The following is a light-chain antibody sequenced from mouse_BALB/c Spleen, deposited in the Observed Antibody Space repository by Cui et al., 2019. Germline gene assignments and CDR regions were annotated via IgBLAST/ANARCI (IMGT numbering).Light chain of an antibody. Sequence: DIVMTQSHKFMSTSVGDRVSITCKASQDVGTAVAWYQQKPGQSPKLLIYWASTRHTGVPDRFTGSGSGTDFTLTISNVQSEDLADYFCQQYSSYPLTFGGGTKLKIK. V-gene: IGKV6-23*01. CDR2: WAS. CDR3: QQYSSYPLT. J-gene: IGKJ1*01. CDR1: QDVGTA.